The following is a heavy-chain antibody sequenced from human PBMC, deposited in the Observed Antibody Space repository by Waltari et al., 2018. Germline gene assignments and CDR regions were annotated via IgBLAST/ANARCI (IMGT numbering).Heavy chain of an antibody. CDR2: TSPTGGT. Sequence: QVQLQESGPGLVKPSETLSLTCTFSRGSIRGYYWSWIRQPAGKGLEWIGFTSPTGGTDYNPSLKSRVTMSSDTSKNQVFLHLNSVTAADTAVFYCARHWNHDILADSFDLWGQGTRVTISS. J-gene: IGHJ4*02. D-gene: IGHD3-9*01. V-gene: IGHV4-4*07. CDR1: RGSIRGYY. CDR3: ARHWNHDILADSFDL.